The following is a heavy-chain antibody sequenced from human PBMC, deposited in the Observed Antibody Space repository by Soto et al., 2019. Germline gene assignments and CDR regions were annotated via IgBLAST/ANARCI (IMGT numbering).Heavy chain of an antibody. CDR3: ARHRNFFDY. J-gene: IGHJ4*02. CDR1: GYTFTSYG. CDR2: TSAYNGNS. Sequence: ASVKVSCKASGYTFTSYGISWVRQAPGQGLEWVGWTSAYNGNSNYAQKYHGRVTMTTDTSTSTAYMELRSLRSDDTAVYYCARHRNFFDYWGQGTLVTVSS. V-gene: IGHV1-18*01.